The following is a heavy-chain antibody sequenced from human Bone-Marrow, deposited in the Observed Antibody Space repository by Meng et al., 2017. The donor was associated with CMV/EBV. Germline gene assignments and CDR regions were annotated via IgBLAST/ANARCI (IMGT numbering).Heavy chain of an antibody. V-gene: IGHV3-66*03. J-gene: IGHJ4*02. D-gene: IGHD7-27*01. CDR3: ARVTNWESSDIYYFDY. CDR2: IYISGST. Sequence: GESLKISCAVSDLSVSTNYLTWVRQAPGKGLEWVSSIYISGSTYYADSVKGRFTISRDSSKNALYLQMNSLRTEDTAVYYCARVTNWESSDIYYFDYWGQGTLVTFYS. CDR1: DLSVSTNY.